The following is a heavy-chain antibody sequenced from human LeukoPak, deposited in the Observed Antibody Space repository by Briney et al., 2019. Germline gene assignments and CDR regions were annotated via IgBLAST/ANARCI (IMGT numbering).Heavy chain of an antibody. CDR3: ARSLGDSSGYYPLPFDY. CDR2: ISGYNGNT. Sequence: ASVKVSCKASGYTFSNYGITWVRQAPWQGLEWMGWISGYNGNTNFAQKLQGRVSMTTDTSTYTSDMELRSLRSDDTAVYYCARSLGDSSGYYPLPFDYWGQGTLVIVSS. J-gene: IGHJ4*02. V-gene: IGHV1-18*01. D-gene: IGHD3-22*01. CDR1: GYTFSNYG.